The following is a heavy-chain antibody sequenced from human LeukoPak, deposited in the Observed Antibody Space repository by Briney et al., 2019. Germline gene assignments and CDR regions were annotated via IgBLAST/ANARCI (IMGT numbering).Heavy chain of an antibody. V-gene: IGHV4-4*07. CDR1: GGSISSYY. CDR2: IYTSGST. J-gene: IGHJ4*02. CDR3: ARDFFYDFWSGPHFDY. D-gene: IGHD3-3*01. Sequence: SETLSLTCTVSGGSISSYYWSWIRQPAGKGLEWIGRIYTSGSTNYNPSLKSRGTMSVDTSKNQFSLKLSSVTAADTAVYYCARDFFYDFWSGPHFDYWGQGTLVTVSS.